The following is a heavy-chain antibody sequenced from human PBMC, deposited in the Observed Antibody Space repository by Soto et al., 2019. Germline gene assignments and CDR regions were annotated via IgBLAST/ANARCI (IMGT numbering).Heavy chain of an antibody. CDR3: AKLPPNWGMES. V-gene: IGHV3-23*01. CDR2: ITETGGST. J-gene: IGHJ4*02. CDR1: GFTFSNCA. Sequence: EVQLLESGGNLVQPGGSLRLSCAGSGFTFSNCAMAWVRQAPGKGLEWVSSITETGGSTYYADSVRGRFTISRDNSKNTLYLQINSLRAEDSAVYYCAKLPPNWGMESGGQGTLGPVSS. D-gene: IGHD7-27*01.